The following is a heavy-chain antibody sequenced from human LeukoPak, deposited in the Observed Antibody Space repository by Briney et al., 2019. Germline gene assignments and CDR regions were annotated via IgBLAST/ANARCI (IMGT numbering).Heavy chain of an antibody. CDR3: ASGYCSGGSCYYFDY. CDR2: IIPILGIA. CDR1: GGTFSSYA. Sequence: ASVKVSCKASGGTFSSYAISWVRQAPGQGLEWMGRIIPILGIANYAQKFQGRVTITADKSTSTAYVELSSLRSEDTAVYYCASGYCSGGSCYYFDYWGQGTLVTVSS. V-gene: IGHV1-69*04. D-gene: IGHD2-15*01. J-gene: IGHJ4*02.